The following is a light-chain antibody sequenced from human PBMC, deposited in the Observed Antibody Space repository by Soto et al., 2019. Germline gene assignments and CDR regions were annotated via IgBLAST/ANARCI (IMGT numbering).Light chain of an antibody. CDR2: AAT. CDR1: QSISSY. Sequence: DVQLTQSPSSLSACVGDRVTITCRASQSISSYLNCYQQKPGKAPKLLIYAATSLQSGVPSRFSGSGSGTDFTLTISSLQPEDFATYYCQQGHSTPYTFGQGTKVDI. CDR3: QQGHSTPYT. J-gene: IGKJ2*01. V-gene: IGKV1-39*01.